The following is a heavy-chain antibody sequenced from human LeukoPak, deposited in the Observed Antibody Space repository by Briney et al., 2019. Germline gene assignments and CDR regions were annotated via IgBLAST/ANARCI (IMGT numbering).Heavy chain of an antibody. J-gene: IGHJ4*02. Sequence: SETLSLTCTVSSYSISSGYYWGWIRQPPGKGLEWIGSIYHSGSTYYNPSLKSRVTISVDASKNQFSLKLSSVTAADTAVYYCARRAIVLMVYAILTYFDYWGQGTLVTVSS. CDR2: IYHSGST. CDR1: SYSISSGYY. CDR3: ARRAIVLMVYAILTYFDY. D-gene: IGHD2-8*01. V-gene: IGHV4-38-2*02.